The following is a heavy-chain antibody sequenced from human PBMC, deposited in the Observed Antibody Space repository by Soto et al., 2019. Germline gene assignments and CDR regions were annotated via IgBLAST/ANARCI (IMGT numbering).Heavy chain of an antibody. V-gene: IGHV5-51*01. CDR1: GYSFTTYW. CDR2: IYPSDSDT. Sequence: GESLKISCKASGYSFTTYWIAWVRQMPGKGLEWMGFIYPSDSDTRYSPSFQGQVTISADKSISTAYLQWSSLKASDTAMYYCARQYDVTGTVDYPYGFWGQGTLVTVSS. D-gene: IGHD1-20*01. J-gene: IGHJ1*01. CDR3: ARQYDVTGTVDYPYGF.